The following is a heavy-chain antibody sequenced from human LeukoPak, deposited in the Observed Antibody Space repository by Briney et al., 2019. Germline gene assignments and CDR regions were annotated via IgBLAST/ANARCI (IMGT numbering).Heavy chain of an antibody. V-gene: IGHV3-21*01. CDR2: ISSGSSFI. CDR3: ARVDSSGYYVAY. CDR1: GFTFSSYI. J-gene: IGHJ4*02. Sequence: GGSLRLSCAASGFTFSSYIMNWVRQAPGKGLEWVSYISSGSSFIFYADSVKGRFTISRDNAKNSLDLQMNSLRAEDTAVYYCARVDSSGYYVAYWGQGTLVTVSS. D-gene: IGHD3-22*01.